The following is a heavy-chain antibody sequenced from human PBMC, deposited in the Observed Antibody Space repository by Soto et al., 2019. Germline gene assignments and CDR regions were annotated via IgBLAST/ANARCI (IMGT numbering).Heavy chain of an antibody. D-gene: IGHD4-17*01. CDR2: MNPNSGNT. CDR1: GYTFTSYD. J-gene: IGHJ6*03. CDR3: ARGPISGGDPYYYCYYMDV. V-gene: IGHV1-8*01. Sequence: GASVKVSCKASGYTFTSYDINWVRQATGQGLEWMGWMNPNSGNTGYAQKFQGRVTMTRNTSISTAYMELSSLRSEDTAVYYCARGPISGGDPYYYCYYMDVWGKGTTVTVSS.